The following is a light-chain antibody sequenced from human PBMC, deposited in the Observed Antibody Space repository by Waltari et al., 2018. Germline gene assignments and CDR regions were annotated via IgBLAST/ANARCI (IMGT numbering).Light chain of an antibody. CDR2: SNA. CDR1: SSNLGTNP. Sequence: QSVLTQPPSASGTPGQRVTISCSGSSSNLGTNPVTWYHQVPGTAPKLLISSNAQRPSGVRDRFSGSKSGTSASLAISGLQSEDEADYYCAAWDDSLHGWVFGGGTKLTVL. J-gene: IGLJ3*02. CDR3: AAWDDSLHGWV. V-gene: IGLV1-44*01.